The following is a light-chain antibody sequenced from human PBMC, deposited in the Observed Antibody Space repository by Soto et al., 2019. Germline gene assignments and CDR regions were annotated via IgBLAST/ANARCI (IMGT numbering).Light chain of an antibody. CDR2: EVI. CDR1: SSDVGGFNS. J-gene: IGLJ1*01. V-gene: IGLV2-14*01. Sequence: QSALTQPASVSGSPGQSITISCTGTSSDVGGFNSVSWYQHRPGTAPKVILYEVINRPSGVSYRFSGSKSGNTASLTISGLQAEDEADYYCSSRAGSAPYVFGTGTKVTVL. CDR3: SSRAGSAPYV.